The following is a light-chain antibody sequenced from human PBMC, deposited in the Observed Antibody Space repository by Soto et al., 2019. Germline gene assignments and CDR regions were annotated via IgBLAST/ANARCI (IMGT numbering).Light chain of an antibody. V-gene: IGKV3-15*01. J-gene: IGKJ2*01. CDR1: QNAGRN. CDR2: GTS. CDR3: QQYNNWPSMST. Sequence: EIVMTQSPDTLSVSPGERATLSCRASQNAGRNVAWYQQRPGQAPRLLIHGTSTRAADIPARFSGSVSGTEFTLTINSLQPEDFVIYYCQQYNNWPSMSTFGQGTKLEMK.